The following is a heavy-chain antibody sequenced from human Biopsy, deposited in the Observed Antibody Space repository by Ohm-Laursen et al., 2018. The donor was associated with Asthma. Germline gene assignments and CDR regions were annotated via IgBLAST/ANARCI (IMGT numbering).Heavy chain of an antibody. CDR2: ISPDGRSA. CDR3: VKGTVEDRGGYYTCDV. V-gene: IGHV3-23*01. J-gene: IGHJ3*01. CDR1: GFTVSTNG. D-gene: IGHD3-22*01. Sequence: SLRLSCAASGFTVSTNGMSWVRQPPGQGLEWVSTISPDGRSAHGPDSFRGRFTISRDNSRDTLYLQMRSLRADDTAVYYCVKGTVEDRGGYYTCDVWGQGTKVTVSS.